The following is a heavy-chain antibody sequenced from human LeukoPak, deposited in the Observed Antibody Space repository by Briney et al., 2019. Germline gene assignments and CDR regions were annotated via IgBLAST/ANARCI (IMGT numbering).Heavy chain of an antibody. D-gene: IGHD3-22*01. V-gene: IGHV4-59*01. CDR1: GGSISTYY. CDR2: IYYSGST. CDR3: ARSYDSRGYHYYAMDV. J-gene: IGHJ6*02. Sequence: SETLSLTCTVSGGSISTYYWSWMRQPPGKGLEWIGYIYYSGSTNYNPSLKSRVTISLDTSKDQFSLRLSSVTAADTAVYYCARSYDSRGYHYYAMDVWGQGTTVTVSS.